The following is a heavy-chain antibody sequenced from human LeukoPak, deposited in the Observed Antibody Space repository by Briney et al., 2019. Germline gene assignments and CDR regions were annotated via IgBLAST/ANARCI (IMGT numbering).Heavy chain of an antibody. CDR3: ARGRYCSADICSGGDAFDI. CDR1: GGSISSYY. D-gene: IGHD2-15*01. J-gene: IGHJ3*02. CDR2: IYASGST. V-gene: IGHV4-4*09. Sequence: SETLSLTCTVSGGSISSYYWSWIRQPPGKGLEWIGYIYASGSTNYNPSLKSRVAISVDTSKNQFSMKLSSVTAADTAVYYCARGRYCSADICSGGDAFDIWGQGTMVSVSS.